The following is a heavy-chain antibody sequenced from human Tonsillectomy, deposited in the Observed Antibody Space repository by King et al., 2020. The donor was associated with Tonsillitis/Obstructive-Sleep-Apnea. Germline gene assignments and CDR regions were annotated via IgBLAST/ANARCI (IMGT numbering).Heavy chain of an antibody. CDR3: AKGTSYYYMDV. V-gene: IGHV3-30*18. CDR2: ISYDGSNK. Sequence: VQLVESGGGVVQPGRSLRLSCAASGFTFRNYGMHWVRQAPGKGLEWVAVISYDGSNKYYADSVKGRFTISSDNSKNTLYLQMNSLRAEDTAVYYCAKGTSYYYMDVWGKGTTVTVSS. J-gene: IGHJ6*03. CDR1: GFTFRNYG.